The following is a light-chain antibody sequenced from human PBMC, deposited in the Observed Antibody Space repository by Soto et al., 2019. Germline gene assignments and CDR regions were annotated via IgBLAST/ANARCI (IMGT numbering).Light chain of an antibody. CDR3: QQYNNWPPWT. CDR1: QSVSRN. CDR2: DAS. Sequence: IVMTQSPATLSVSPGERATLSCRASQSVSRNLAWYQQKPGQAPRLLIYDASTRATGIPDRFSGSGSETEFTLTISSLQSEDYAIYYGQQYNNWPPWTFGQGTKVDIK. V-gene: IGKV3-15*01. J-gene: IGKJ1*01.